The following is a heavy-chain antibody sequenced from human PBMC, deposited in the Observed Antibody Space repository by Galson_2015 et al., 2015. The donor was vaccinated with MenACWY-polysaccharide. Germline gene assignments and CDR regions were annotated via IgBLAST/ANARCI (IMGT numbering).Heavy chain of an antibody. V-gene: IGHV3-11*01. D-gene: IGHD6-25*01. Sequence: SLRLSCAASGFTFSDYYMSWIRQAPGRGLECISHISSSSGIIYYADSVKGRFTISRDNAKNSLYLQMNSPRAEDTAMYYCARSAWLDIWGQGTMVTVSS. CDR2: ISSSSGII. CDR3: ARSAWLDI. CDR1: GFTFSDYY. J-gene: IGHJ3*02.